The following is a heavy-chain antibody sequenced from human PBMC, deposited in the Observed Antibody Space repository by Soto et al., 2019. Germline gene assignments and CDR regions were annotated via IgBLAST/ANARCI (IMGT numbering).Heavy chain of an antibody. J-gene: IGHJ5*02. V-gene: IGHV3-33*01. Sequence: HPGWSLRLSCASSVFKFINYAIHWVRQAPGKGLEWLAVIWFDGSKKYYADSVKGRFTISRDNSKNTVYLDMNSLIADDSGVFYCARAHTMMILDRFDPWGHGTLVTVSS. CDR1: VFKFINYA. CDR2: IWFDGSKK. CDR3: ARAHTMMILDRFDP. D-gene: IGHD3-22*01.